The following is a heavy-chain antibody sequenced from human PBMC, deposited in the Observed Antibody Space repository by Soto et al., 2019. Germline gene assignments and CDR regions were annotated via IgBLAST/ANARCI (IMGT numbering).Heavy chain of an antibody. CDR3: AREASAPGTFREDASDI. V-gene: IGHV1-69*12. Sequence: QVQLVQSGAEVKKSGSSVKVACKVSGDTFSNYAINWVRRAPGQGVEWMGAIVPIFRTTNYAQKCQGRVTITADESTITAYMELSRLRSDDTATYYCAREASAPGTFREDASDIWGQGTKVTASS. D-gene: IGHD1-7*01. J-gene: IGHJ3*02. CDR1: GDTFSNYA. CDR2: IVPIFRTT.